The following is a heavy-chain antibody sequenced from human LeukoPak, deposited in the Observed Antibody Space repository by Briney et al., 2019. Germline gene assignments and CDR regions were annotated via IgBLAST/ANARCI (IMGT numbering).Heavy chain of an antibody. CDR2: ISSGSDYT. CDR3: AREFYERKDLDN. CDR1: GFTFSDYY. D-gene: IGHD2/OR15-2a*01. V-gene: IGHV3-11*06. Sequence: GGSLRLSCAASGFTFSDYYMSWIRQAPGKGLEWISYISSGSDYTNYADSVKGRFTISRDNARNSLYLQMNSLRAEDTAVYYCAREFYERKDLDNWGQGTLVTVSS. J-gene: IGHJ4*02.